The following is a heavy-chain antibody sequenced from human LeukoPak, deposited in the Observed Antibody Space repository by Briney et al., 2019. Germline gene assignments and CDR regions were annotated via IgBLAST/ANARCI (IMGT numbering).Heavy chain of an antibody. D-gene: IGHD6-13*01. Sequence: SETLFLTCTVSGGSVSSGSYYWSWIRQPPGKGLEWIGYIYYSGSTNYNPSLESRVTISVDTSKNQFSLKLSSVTAADTAVYYCARALKPIAAAGPDFDYWGQGTLVTVSS. CDR2: IYYSGST. J-gene: IGHJ4*02. V-gene: IGHV4-61*01. CDR1: GGSVSSGSYY. CDR3: ARALKPIAAAGPDFDY.